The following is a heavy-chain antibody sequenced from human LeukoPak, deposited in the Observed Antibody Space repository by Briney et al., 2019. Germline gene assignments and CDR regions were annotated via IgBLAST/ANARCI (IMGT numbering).Heavy chain of an antibody. CDR3: ARDGTYYDYVWGSYRYRWFDS. V-gene: IGHV1-18*01. CDR2: ISGYNGNT. D-gene: IGHD3-16*02. Sequence: ASVKVSCKASGYTFTSYGISWVRQAPGQGLEWMGWISGYNGNTNYAQKFQGRVTMTTDTSTSTTYMELRSLRSDDTAVYYCARDGTYYDYVWGSYRYRWFDSWGQGTLVTVSS. CDR1: GYTFTSYG. J-gene: IGHJ5*01.